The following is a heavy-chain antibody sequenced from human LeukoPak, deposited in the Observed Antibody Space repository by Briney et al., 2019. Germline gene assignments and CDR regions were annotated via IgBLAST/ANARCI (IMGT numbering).Heavy chain of an antibody. V-gene: IGHV3-33*01. D-gene: IGHD5-12*01. Sequence: GGFLRLSCAASGFTFSRYGMHWVRQAPGKGLEWVAFIWDDGSNKYYADSVRGRFTISRDNSKNTLYLQLNSLRAEDTAVYYCARDRGYGYFDYWGQGTLVTVSS. CDR1: GFTFSRYG. CDR3: ARDRGYGYFDY. CDR2: IWDDGSNK. J-gene: IGHJ4*02.